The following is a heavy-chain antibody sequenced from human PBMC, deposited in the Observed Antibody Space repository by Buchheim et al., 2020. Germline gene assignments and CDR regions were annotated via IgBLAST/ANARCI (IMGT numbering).Heavy chain of an antibody. CDR3: AAGGYFDSSGYYHGAFDI. J-gene: IGHJ3*02. CDR1: GFGINDYA. Sequence: EVQLLESGGGLLQPGGSLRLSCAASGFGINDYALSWVRQAPGKGLEWVSVISGNGANTYYAESVKGRFSIPRDNFKKMLYLQMNSLRAEDTALYYCAAGGYFDSSGYYHGAFDIWGQGT. D-gene: IGHD3-22*01. V-gene: IGHV3-23*01. CDR2: ISGNGANT.